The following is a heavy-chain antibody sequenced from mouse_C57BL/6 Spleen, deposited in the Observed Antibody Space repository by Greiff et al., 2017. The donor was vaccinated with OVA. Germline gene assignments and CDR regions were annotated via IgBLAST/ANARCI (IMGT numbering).Heavy chain of an antibody. V-gene: IGHV5-6*02. Sequence: DVMLVESGGDLVKPGGSLKLSCAASGFTFSSYGMSWVRQTPDKRLEWVATISSGGSYTYYPDSVKGRFTISRDNARNTLYLQMSSLKSEDTAMYYCARQGGAGTGYFDYWGQGTTLTVSS. J-gene: IGHJ2*01. CDR2: ISSGGSYT. CDR1: GFTFSSYG. CDR3: ARQGGAGTGYFDY. D-gene: IGHD4-1*01.